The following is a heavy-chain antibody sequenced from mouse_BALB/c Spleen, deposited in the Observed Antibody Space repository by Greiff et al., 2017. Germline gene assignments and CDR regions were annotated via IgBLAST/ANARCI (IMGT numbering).Heavy chain of an antibody. CDR1: GFTFSSYG. V-gene: IGHV5-6*01. D-gene: IGHD2-4*01. Sequence: EVKLQESGGDLVKPGGSLKLSCAASGFTFSSYGMSWVRQTPDKRLEWVATISSGGSYTYYPDSVKGRFTISRDNAKNTLYLQMSSLKSEDTAMYYCARHGDYDGAWFAYWGQGTTLTVSS. J-gene: IGHJ2*01. CDR3: ARHGDYDGAWFAY. CDR2: ISSGGSYT.